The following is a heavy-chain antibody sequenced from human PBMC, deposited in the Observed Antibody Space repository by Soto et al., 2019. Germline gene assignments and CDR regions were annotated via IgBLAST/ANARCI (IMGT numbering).Heavy chain of an antibody. CDR3: ARELDYGGFDY. CDR1: GGSISSGGYS. CDR2: IYHSGST. D-gene: IGHD4-17*01. V-gene: IGHV4-30-2*01. Sequence: QLLESGSGLVKPSQTLSLTCAVSGGSISSGGYSWSWIRQPPGKGLEWIGYIYHSGSTYYNPSLKSRVTISVDRSKNQFSLKLSSVTAADTAVYYCARELDYGGFDYWGQGTLVTVSS. J-gene: IGHJ4*02.